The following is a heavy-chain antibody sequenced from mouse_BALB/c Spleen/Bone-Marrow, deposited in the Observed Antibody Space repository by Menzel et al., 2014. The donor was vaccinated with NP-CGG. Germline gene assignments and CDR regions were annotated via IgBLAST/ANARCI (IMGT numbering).Heavy chain of an antibody. Sequence: VQLKESGPELVKPGASVKVPCKASGYTFTDYNMDWVKQSHGKSLEWIGDINPNNGGTIYNQKFKGKATLTVDKSSSTAYMELRSLTSEDTAVYYCARSDGYSWFAYWGQGTLVTVSA. CDR1: GYTFTDYN. CDR3: ARSDGYSWFAY. D-gene: IGHD2-3*01. CDR2: INPNNGGT. V-gene: IGHV1-18*01. J-gene: IGHJ3*01.